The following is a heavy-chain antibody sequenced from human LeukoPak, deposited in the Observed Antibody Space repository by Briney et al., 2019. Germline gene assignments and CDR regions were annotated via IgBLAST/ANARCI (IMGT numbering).Heavy chain of an antibody. Sequence: PSETLSLTCTVSGGSISSSTYYWGWIRQPPGKGLEWIGSIYYSGSTYYNPSLKSRVTISVDTSKNQFSLKLSSVAAADTAVYYCARTVVPASALYYYYYYMDVWGKGTTVTVSS. CDR3: ARTVVPASALYYYYYYMDV. J-gene: IGHJ6*03. D-gene: IGHD2-2*01. CDR1: GGSISSSTYY. V-gene: IGHV4-39*07. CDR2: IYYSGST.